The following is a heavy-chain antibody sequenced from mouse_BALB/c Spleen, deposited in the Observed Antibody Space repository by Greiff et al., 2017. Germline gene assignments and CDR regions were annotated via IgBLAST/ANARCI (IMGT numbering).Heavy chain of an antibody. V-gene: IGHV1S29*02. D-gene: IGHD3-3*01. CDR3: ARTEGLSTPFAY. Sequence: EVQLQQSGPELVKPGASVKISCKASGYTFTDYNMHWVKQSHGKSLEWIGYIYPYNGGTGYNQKFKSKATLTVDNSSSTAYMELRSLTSEDSAVYYCARTEGLSTPFAYWGQGTLVTVSA. CDR1: GYTFTDYN. J-gene: IGHJ3*01. CDR2: IYPYNGGT.